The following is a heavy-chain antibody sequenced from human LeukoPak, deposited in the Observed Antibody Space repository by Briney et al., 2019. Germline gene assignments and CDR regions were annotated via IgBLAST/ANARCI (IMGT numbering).Heavy chain of an antibody. D-gene: IGHD5-18*01. J-gene: IGHJ6*03. V-gene: IGHV4-39*07. Sequence: SETLSLTCTVSGGSISSSSYYWGRIRQPAGKGLEWIGSIYYSGSTYYNPSLKSRVTISVDTSKNQFSLKLSSVTAADTAVYYCARCGYSYAPGYYYMDVWGKGTTVTVSS. CDR3: ARCGYSYAPGYYYMDV. CDR2: IYYSGST. CDR1: GGSISSSSYY.